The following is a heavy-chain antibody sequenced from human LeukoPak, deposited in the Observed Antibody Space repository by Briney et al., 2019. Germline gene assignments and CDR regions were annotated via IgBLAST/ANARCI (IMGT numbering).Heavy chain of an antibody. Sequence: PGGSLRLSCVASGFTVSNSYMSWVRQAPGKGLEWVSVIYSDGGTFYSDSVEGRFTISRDYSKSTLYLQMNSLRADDTAVYYCARDSNGPAFWGQGTLVTVSS. CDR1: GFTVSNSY. J-gene: IGHJ4*02. CDR3: ARDSNGPAF. CDR2: IYSDGGT. D-gene: IGHD6-19*01. V-gene: IGHV3-53*01.